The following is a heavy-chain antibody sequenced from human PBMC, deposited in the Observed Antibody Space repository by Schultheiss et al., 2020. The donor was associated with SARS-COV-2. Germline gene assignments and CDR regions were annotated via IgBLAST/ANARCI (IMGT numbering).Heavy chain of an antibody. V-gene: IGHV1-2*02. CDR2: INPNSGGT. D-gene: IGHD2-2*01. Sequence: ASVKVSCKASGYTFTGYYMHWVRQAPGQGLEWMGWINPNSGGTNYAQKFQGRVTMTRDTSISTASMELSRLTSDDTAVYYCARDYCSSTSCYASPTAGDYWGQGTLVTVSS. J-gene: IGHJ4*02. CDR3: ARDYCSSTSCYASPTAGDY. CDR1: GYTFTGYY.